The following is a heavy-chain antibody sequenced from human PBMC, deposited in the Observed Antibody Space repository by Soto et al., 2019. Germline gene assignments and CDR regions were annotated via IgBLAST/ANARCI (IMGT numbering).Heavy chain of an antibody. Sequence: GGSLTLSCAASGFTFSSYSMNRVRQTPGKGLEWVSSISSSSSYIYYADSVKGRFTISRDNAKNSLYLQMNSLRAEDMAVYYCASCFPSRYSSRLYYYYFMDVWVQGTTVIVSS. D-gene: IGHD5-18*01. J-gene: IGHJ6*02. CDR2: ISSSSSYI. CDR1: GFTFSSYS. V-gene: IGHV3-21*01. CDR3: ASCFPSRYSSRLYYYYFMDV.